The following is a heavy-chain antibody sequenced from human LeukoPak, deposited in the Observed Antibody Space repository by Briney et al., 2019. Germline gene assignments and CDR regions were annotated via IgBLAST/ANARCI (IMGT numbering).Heavy chain of an antibody. CDR3: ASDYGSGSYRFDY. Sequence: PSETLSLTCTVSGGXISSYSWSWIRQSPGKGLEWIGYIFNSGSTIYNPSLKSRVTISIDMSNKQFSLKLSSVTAADTAVYYCASDYGSGSYRFDYWGQGTLVTVSS. CDR1: GGXISSYS. V-gene: IGHV4-59*01. CDR2: IFNSGST. J-gene: IGHJ4*02. D-gene: IGHD3-10*01.